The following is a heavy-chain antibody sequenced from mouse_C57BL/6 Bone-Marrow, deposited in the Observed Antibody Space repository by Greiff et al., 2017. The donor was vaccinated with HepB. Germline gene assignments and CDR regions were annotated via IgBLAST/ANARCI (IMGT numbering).Heavy chain of an antibody. J-gene: IGHJ4*01. CDR1: GYTFTSYW. Sequence: QVQLQQSGPELVKPGASVKISCKASGYTFTSYWMHWVKQRPGQGLEWIGNINPSNGGTNYNEKFKSKATLTVDKSSSTAYMPLSSLTSEDSAVYYCARGDSAGYVPYAMDYWGQGTSVTVSS. CDR3: ARGDSAGYVPYAMDY. V-gene: IGHV1-53*01. D-gene: IGHD3-2*02. CDR2: INPSNGGT.